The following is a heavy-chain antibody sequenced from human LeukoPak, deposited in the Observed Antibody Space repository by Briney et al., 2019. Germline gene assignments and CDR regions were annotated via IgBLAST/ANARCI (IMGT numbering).Heavy chain of an antibody. CDR3: ARGAFDILTGYYYCYYMDV. V-gene: IGHV4-59*01. D-gene: IGHD3-9*01. CDR1: GGPISTYY. Sequence: PSETLSLTCTVSGGPISTYYWSWIRQPPGKGLEWIGYIYYSGSTNYNPSLKSRVTISVDTSKNQFSLRLSSVTAADTAVYYCARGAFDILTGYYYCYYMDVWGKGTTVTVSS. CDR2: IYYSGST. J-gene: IGHJ6*03.